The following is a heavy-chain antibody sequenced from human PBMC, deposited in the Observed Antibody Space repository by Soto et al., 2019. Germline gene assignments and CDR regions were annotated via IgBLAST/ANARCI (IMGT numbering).Heavy chain of an antibody. J-gene: IGHJ6*03. V-gene: IGHV4-31*03. CDR1: GDSISRGGYF. CDR3: ARGILRPNHYMDV. CDR2: IYDSGSA. Sequence: QVQLQESGPGLVKPSQTLSLTRIVSGDSISRGGYFWTWIRQHPGKGLEWIGYIYDSGSAFYNPSLKSRVTMSVDTSKNQFSLNLRSVTAADTAVFYCARGILRPNHYMDVWGKGTAVAVSS. D-gene: IGHD1-26*01.